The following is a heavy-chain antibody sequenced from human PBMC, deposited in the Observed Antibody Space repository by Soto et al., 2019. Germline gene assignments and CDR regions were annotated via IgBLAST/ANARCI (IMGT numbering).Heavy chain of an antibody. V-gene: IGHV3-23*01. J-gene: IGHJ4*02. CDR3: AKEYEYSSSWERIDY. D-gene: IGHD6-13*01. Sequence: EVQLLESGGGLVQPGGSLRLSCAASGFTFSSYAMSWVRPAPGKGLEWVSAISGSGISTYYADSVKGRFTISRDNSKNTVYLQMNSLRAEDTAVYYCAKEYEYSSSWERIDYWGQGTLVTVSS. CDR2: ISGSGIST. CDR1: GFTFSSYA.